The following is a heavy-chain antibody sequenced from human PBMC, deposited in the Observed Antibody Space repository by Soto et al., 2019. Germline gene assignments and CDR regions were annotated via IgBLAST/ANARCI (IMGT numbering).Heavy chain of an antibody. V-gene: IGHV1-3*01. CDR3: ARAHYDISTGYFRAYYGMDV. D-gene: IGHD3-9*01. Sequence: SVKVSCKASGYTFTSYAMHWVRQAPGQRLEWMGWINAGNGNTKYSQKFQGRVTITRDTSASTAYMELSSLRSEDTAVYYCARAHYDISTGYFRAYYGMDVWGQGTTVTVSS. CDR2: INAGNGNT. J-gene: IGHJ6*02. CDR1: GYTFTSYA.